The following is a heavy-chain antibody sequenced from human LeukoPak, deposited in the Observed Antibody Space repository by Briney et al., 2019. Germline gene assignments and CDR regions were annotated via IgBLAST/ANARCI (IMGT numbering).Heavy chain of an antibody. J-gene: IGHJ4*02. CDR2: IKEDGSEK. Sequence: GGSLRLSCAASGFSFSQYWMNWVRQAPGKGLEWVANIKEDGSEKKCVDSVKGRFTISRDNAKNSLYLQMNSLRVEDTAVYYCARSLYYDGSSGYQPLDYWGLGTLVTVSS. D-gene: IGHD3-22*01. CDR3: ARSLYYDGSSGYQPLDY. CDR1: GFSFSQYW. V-gene: IGHV3-7*01.